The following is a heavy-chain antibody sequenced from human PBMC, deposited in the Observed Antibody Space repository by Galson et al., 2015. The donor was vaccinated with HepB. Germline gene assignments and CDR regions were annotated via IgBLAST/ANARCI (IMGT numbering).Heavy chain of an antibody. D-gene: IGHD3-9*01. CDR3: ARGGGSDYDILTGYTTRGGMDV. J-gene: IGHJ6*02. Sequence: QSGAEVKKPGESLKISCKASGGTFSSYAISWVRQAPGQGLEWMGGIIPIFGTANYAQKFQGRVTITADESTSTAYMELGSLRSEDTAVYYCARGGGSDYDILTGYTTRGGMDVWGQGTTVTVSS. V-gene: IGHV1-69*01. CDR2: IIPIFGTA. CDR1: GGTFSSYA.